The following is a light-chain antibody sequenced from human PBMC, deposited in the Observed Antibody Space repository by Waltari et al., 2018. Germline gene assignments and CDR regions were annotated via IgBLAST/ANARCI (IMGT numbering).Light chain of an antibody. V-gene: IGLV2-14*03. J-gene: IGLJ1*01. CDR2: DVT. Sequence: WYQQHPETDPKLLIYDVTQRPSGISHRFSGSKSGYTASLTISGLQSEDEADYYCLSYTTSDTYVFGSGTRVTVL. CDR3: LSYTTSDTYV.